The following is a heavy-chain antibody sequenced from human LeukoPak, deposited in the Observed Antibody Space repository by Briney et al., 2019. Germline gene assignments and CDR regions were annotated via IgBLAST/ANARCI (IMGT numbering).Heavy chain of an antibody. CDR3: TSQTFSGRERPSSDS. Sequence: PGGSLRLSCVTSGFTFSTYAMTWVRQAPGKGPEWVSSISNSGGTTDYSASVKGRFTVSRDNSKSTLYLQMESLRVEDTAVYYCTSQTFSGRERPSSDSWGQGPLATASS. CDR2: ISNSGGTT. D-gene: IGHD1-26*01. J-gene: IGHJ4*02. CDR1: GFTFSTYA. V-gene: IGHV3-23*01.